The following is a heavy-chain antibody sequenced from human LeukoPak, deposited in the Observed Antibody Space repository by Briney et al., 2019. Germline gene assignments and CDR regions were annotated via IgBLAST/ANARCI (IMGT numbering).Heavy chain of an antibody. D-gene: IGHD3-22*01. CDR3: ARSFSPNYYDLLDY. V-gene: IGHV4-59*01. CDR2: IYYSGST. J-gene: IGHJ4*02. Sequence: SETLSLTCTVSGGSISTYYWSWIRQPPGKGLEWIGYIYYSGSTNYNPSLKSQVTISLDTSKNQFSLKLNSVTAADTAMYYCARSFSPNYYDLLDYWGQGTLVTVSS. CDR1: GGSISTYY.